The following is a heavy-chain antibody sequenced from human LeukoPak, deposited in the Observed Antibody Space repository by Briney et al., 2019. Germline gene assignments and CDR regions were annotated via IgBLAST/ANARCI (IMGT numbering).Heavy chain of an antibody. CDR1: GFTFSSYS. CDR3: AGTKEKWYYYDSSGFWFDP. D-gene: IGHD3-22*01. Sequence: GGSLRLSCAASGFTFSSYSMNWVRQAPGKGLEWVSSISSSSSYIYYADSVKGRFTISRDNDKNSLYLQMNSLRAEDTAVYYCAGTKEKWYYYDSSGFWFDPWGQGTLVTVSS. CDR2: ISSSSSYI. J-gene: IGHJ5*02. V-gene: IGHV3-21*01.